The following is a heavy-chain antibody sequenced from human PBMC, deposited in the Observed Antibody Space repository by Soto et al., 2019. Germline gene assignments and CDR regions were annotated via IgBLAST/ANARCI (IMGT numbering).Heavy chain of an antibody. D-gene: IGHD1-1*01. J-gene: IGHJ4*02. CDR3: ARSTHNLDS. Sequence: EVQLVESGAGLVQPGGSLRLSCAASGFTFSSYWMHWVRQAPGKGLVWVSRINLDGSSTTYAYSVKGRFTISRDNAKSTLYLQMNRLRDEDTAVYYCARSTHNLDSWCQGTQVTASS. CDR2: INLDGSST. V-gene: IGHV3-74*01. CDR1: GFTFSSYW.